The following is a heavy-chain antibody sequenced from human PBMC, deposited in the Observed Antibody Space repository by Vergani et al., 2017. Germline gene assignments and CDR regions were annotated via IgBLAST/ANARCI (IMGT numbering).Heavy chain of an antibody. CDR2: IIPIFGTA. Sequence: QVQLVQSGAEVKKPGSSVKVSCKASGGTFSSYAISWVRQAPGQGLEWMGGIIPIFGTANYAQKFQGRVTITADESTSTAYMELSSLRSEDTAVYYCARGHYYGSGNGEDDAFDIWGQGTMVTVSS. V-gene: IGHV1-69*01. CDR1: GGTFSSYA. CDR3: ARGHYYGSGNGEDDAFDI. D-gene: IGHD3-10*01. J-gene: IGHJ3*02.